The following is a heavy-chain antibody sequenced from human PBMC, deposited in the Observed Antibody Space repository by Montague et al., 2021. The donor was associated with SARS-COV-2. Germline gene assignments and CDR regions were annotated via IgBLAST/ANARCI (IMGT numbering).Heavy chain of an antibody. J-gene: IGHJ4*02. Sequence: SETLSLTCTVSGGSTSSSSYYWGWIRQPPGKGLEWIGSIYYSGSTFYNPSLKSRVTISVDTSRNQFSLKLLTVTAADTAFYYCARLDSSVPAEYWGQGTLVSVSS. CDR2: IYYSGST. CDR1: GGSTSSSSYY. V-gene: IGHV4-39*07. CDR3: ARLDSSVPAEY. D-gene: IGHD3-22*01.